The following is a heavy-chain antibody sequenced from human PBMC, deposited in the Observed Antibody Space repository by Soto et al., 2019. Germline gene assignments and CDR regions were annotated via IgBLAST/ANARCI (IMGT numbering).Heavy chain of an antibody. CDR3: ARDREDAGTTKGLPCWFDP. Sequence: ASVKVSCKASGVTFSSYAISWVRQAPGQGLEWMGGIIPIFGTANYAQKFQGRVTITADESTSTAYMELSSLRSEDTAVYYCARDREDAGTTKGLPCWFDPWGQGTLVTVSS. V-gene: IGHV1-69*13. CDR1: GVTFSSYA. CDR2: IIPIFGTA. D-gene: IGHD1-1*01. J-gene: IGHJ5*02.